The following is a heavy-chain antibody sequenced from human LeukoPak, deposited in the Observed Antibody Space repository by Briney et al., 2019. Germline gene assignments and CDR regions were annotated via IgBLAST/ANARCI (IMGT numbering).Heavy chain of an antibody. V-gene: IGHV1-2*02. J-gene: IGHJ4*02. Sequence: GASVKVSCKASGYTFTGHYMHWVRQAPGQGLEWMGWINPNSGGTNYAQKFQGRVTMTRDTPISTAYMELSRLRSDDTAVYYCARDREDIVVVVAATNGVDYWGQGTLVTVSS. CDR3: ARDREDIVVVVAATNGVDY. CDR1: GYTFTGHY. D-gene: IGHD2-15*01. CDR2: INPNSGGT.